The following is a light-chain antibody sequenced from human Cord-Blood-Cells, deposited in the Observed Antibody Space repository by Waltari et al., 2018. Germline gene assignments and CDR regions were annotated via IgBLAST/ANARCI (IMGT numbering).Light chain of an antibody. Sequence: QSALTQPVSVSGSPGQSITISCTGTSSDVGGYNHVSWYQQHPGKAPKLMIYDVSNRPSGVSNRFSGSKSGNTASLTISGLQAEDEADYYCSSYTSSSTVVFGGGTKLTVL. CDR2: DVS. J-gene: IGLJ2*01. CDR3: SSYTSSSTVV. CDR1: SSDVGGYNH. V-gene: IGLV2-14*01.